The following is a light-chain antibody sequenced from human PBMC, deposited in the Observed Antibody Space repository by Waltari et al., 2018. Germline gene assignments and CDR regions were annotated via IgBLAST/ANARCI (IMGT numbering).Light chain of an antibody. CDR2: GVS. CDR1: QSVGTS. J-gene: IGKJ1*01. CDR3: QHYVRLPVT. V-gene: IGKV3-20*01. Sequence: EIVLTPSPGTLPFSPGERATTSCRASQSVGTSLAWYRQQKRGQAPRLLIYGVSSRATGISDRFSGSGFGTDFSLTISGLEPEDFAVYYCQHYVRLPVTFGQGTTVEIK.